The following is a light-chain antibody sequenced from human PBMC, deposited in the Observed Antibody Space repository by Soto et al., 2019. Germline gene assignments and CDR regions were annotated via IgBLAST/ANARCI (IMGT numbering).Light chain of an antibody. CDR2: DAS. V-gene: IGKV3-11*01. CDR3: QQRSNWPKT. Sequence: IVFTTAASTLSVSPGQRPTLSCRASQSVSSYLAWYQQKPGQAPRLLIYDASNRATGIPARFSGSGSGTDFTLTISSLEPEDFAVYYCQQRSNWPKTFGQATRLEI. CDR1: QSVSSY. J-gene: IGKJ5*01.